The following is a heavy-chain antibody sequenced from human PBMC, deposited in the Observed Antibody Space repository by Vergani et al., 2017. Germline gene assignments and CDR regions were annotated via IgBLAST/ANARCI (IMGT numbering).Heavy chain of an antibody. D-gene: IGHD5-12*01. CDR3: ARDRNQWLRFDY. V-gene: IGHV3-30-3*01. CDR2: ISYDGSNK. J-gene: IGHJ4*02. Sequence: QVQLVESGGGVVQPGRSLRLSCAASGFTFSSYAMHWVRQAPGKGLEWVAVISYDGSNKYYADSVKGRFTISRDNSKNTLYLQMNSLRAEDTAVYYCARDRNQWLRFDYGGQGTLVTVSS. CDR1: GFTFSSYA.